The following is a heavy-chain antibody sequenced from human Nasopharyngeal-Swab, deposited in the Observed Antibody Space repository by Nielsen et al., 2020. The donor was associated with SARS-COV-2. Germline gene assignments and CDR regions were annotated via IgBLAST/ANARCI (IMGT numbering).Heavy chain of an antibody. CDR2: ISSSSSYI. V-gene: IGHV3-21*01. CDR3: ARDATEDIVVVVAATKYYYYGMDV. D-gene: IGHD2-15*01. CDR1: GFTFSSYS. J-gene: IGHJ6*02. Sequence: GGSLRLSCAASGFTFSSYSMNWVRQAPGKGLEWVPSISSSSSYIYYADSVKGRFTISRDNAKNSLYLQMNSLRAEDTAVYYCARDATEDIVVVVAATKYYYYGMDVWGQGTTVTVSS.